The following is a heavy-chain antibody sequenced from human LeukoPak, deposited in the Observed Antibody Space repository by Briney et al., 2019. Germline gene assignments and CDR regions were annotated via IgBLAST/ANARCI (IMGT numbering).Heavy chain of an antibody. V-gene: IGHV4-30-2*01. D-gene: IGHD3-10*01. Sequence: SETLSLTCAVSGGSISSGGYSWSWIRQPPGKGLEWIGYIYHSGSTYYNPSLKSRVTISVDRSKNQFSLKLSSVTAADTAVYYCASHMTPFRGDWYFDLWGRGTLVTVSS. J-gene: IGHJ2*01. CDR3: ASHMTPFRGDWYFDL. CDR1: GGSISSGGYS. CDR2: IYHSGST.